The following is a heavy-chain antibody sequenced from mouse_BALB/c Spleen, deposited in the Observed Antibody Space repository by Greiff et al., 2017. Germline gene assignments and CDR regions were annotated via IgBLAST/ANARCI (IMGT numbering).Heavy chain of an antibody. Sequence: VQLKESGPGLVKPSQSLSLTCTVTGYSITSDYAWNWIRQFPGNKLEWMGYISYSGSTSYNPSLKSRISITRDTSKNQFFLQLNSVTTEDTATYYCANYYGSSYEGYFDVWGAGTTVTVSS. D-gene: IGHD1-1*01. CDR3: ANYYGSSYEGYFDV. J-gene: IGHJ1*01. CDR2: ISYSGST. CDR1: GYSITSDYA. V-gene: IGHV3-2*02.